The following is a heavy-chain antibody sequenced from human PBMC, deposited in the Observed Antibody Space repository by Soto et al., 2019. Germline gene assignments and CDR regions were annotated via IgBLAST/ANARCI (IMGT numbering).Heavy chain of an antibody. CDR2: FDLENGET. Sequence: ASVKVSCKVSGYTLTELSIQWVRQAPGEGLEWIGGFDLENGETIYAQRFQGRVTMTEESSADTPYMELSSLRSEDTAVYYCALEVRRSYQFAHWGQGTRVTVSA. D-gene: IGHD5-18*01. CDR1: GYTLTELS. CDR3: ALEVRRSYQFAH. J-gene: IGHJ4*02. V-gene: IGHV1-24*01.